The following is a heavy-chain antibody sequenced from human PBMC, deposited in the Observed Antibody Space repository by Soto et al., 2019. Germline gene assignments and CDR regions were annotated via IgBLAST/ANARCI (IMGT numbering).Heavy chain of an antibody. CDR3: ARGRGYYDTRGYSGYYFDY. J-gene: IGHJ4*02. D-gene: IGHD3-22*01. CDR2: IYNSDTT. CDR1: GFTVSTNY. Sequence: SGGSLRLSCAASGFTVSTNYMSWVRQAPGKGLECVSFIYNSDTTYYVDSVKGRFTIPRDSSKNTLYLQMNSLRAEDTAVYYCARGRGYYDTRGYSGYYFDYWGQGILVTVSS. V-gene: IGHV3-53*01.